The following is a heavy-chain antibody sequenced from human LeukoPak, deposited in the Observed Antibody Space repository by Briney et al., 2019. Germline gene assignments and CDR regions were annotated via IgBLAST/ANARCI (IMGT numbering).Heavy chain of an antibody. CDR3: AREVWGPEY. CDR2: IKQDGSDK. V-gene: IGHV3-7*01. CDR1: GFTFTKYW. D-gene: IGHD1-14*01. Sequence: GDSLRLSCAASGFTFTKYWMTWVRQAPGKGLEWVGNIKQDGSDKNYMDSVKGRFTISRDNTKNSVYLQMSSLRAENTAVYYCAREVWGPEYWGQGTLVTVSS. J-gene: IGHJ4*02.